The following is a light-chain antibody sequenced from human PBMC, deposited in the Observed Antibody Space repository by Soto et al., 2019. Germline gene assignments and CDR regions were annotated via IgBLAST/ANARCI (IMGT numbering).Light chain of an antibody. CDR1: SSDVGGYNY. CDR2: EVS. V-gene: IGLV2-14*01. Sequence: QSALTQPASVSGSPGQSITISCTGTSSDVGGYNYVSWYQQHPGKAPKLMIYEVSNRPSGVSNRFSGSKSGNTASLTISGRQAEDEADYYCSSYTSSSSVVFGGGTKLTAL. CDR3: SSYTSSSSVV. J-gene: IGLJ2*01.